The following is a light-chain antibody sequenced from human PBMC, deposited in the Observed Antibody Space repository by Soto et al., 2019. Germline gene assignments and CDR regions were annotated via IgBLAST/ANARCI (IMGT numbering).Light chain of an antibody. V-gene: IGLV3-21*02. CDR1: NIGSQS. J-gene: IGLJ2*01. CDR2: DDN. CDR3: QVWDSGIDHAV. Sequence: SYELTQPPSVSVAPGQSARITCGGNNIGSQSVHWYQQKPGQAPVLVVYDDNDRPSRIPERFSGSKSGNTATLSITRVGAGDEADYYCQVWDSGIDHAVFGGWTKLTVL.